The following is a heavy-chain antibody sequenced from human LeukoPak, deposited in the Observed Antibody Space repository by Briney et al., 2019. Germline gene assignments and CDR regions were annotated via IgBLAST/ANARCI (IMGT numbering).Heavy chain of an antibody. CDR2: IKQDGSEK. J-gene: IGHJ3*02. Sequence: GGSLRLSCAASGFTFSSYWMSWVRQAPGKGLEWVANIKQDGSEKYYVDSVKGRFTISRDNAKNSLYLQMNSLRAEDTAVYYCAREAYYYDSSGYCGIWGQGTMVTVSS. CDR3: AREAYYYDSSGYCGI. D-gene: IGHD3-22*01. V-gene: IGHV3-7*01. CDR1: GFTFSSYW.